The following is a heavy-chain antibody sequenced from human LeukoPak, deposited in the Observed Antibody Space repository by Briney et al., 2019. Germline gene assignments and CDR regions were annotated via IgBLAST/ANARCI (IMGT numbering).Heavy chain of an antibody. CDR3: ASKSSSWSGFYYGMDV. D-gene: IGHD6-13*01. V-gene: IGHV4-61*08. Sequence: PSETLSLTCTVSGGSISSGGYYWSWIRQHPGKGLEWIGYIYYSGSTNYNPSLKSRVTISVDTSKNQFSLKLSSVTAADTAVYYCASKSSSWSGFYYGMDVWGQGTTVTVSS. CDR1: GGSISSGGYY. CDR2: IYYSGST. J-gene: IGHJ6*02.